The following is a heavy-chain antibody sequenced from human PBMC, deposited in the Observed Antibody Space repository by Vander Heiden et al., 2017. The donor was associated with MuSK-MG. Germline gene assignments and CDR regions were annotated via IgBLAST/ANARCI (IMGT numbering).Heavy chain of an antibody. CDR1: GFTFSTSS. CDR3: ARFYYDSRGYFRNSDY. V-gene: IGHV3-21*02. CDR2: ITGNSNYI. Sequence: QLVESGGGLVTPGGSLSLSCAASGFTFSTSSMHWVRQAPGKVLEGVSSITGNSNYIVYADSVKGRFTISRDNARNSLYLQMTSLRAEDRAVYYCARFYYDSRGYFRNSDYWGQGTLVSVSS. D-gene: IGHD3-22*01. J-gene: IGHJ4*02.